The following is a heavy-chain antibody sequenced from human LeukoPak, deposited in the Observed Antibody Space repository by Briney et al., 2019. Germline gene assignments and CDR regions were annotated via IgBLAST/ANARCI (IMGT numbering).Heavy chain of an antibody. V-gene: IGHV1-24*01. D-gene: IGHD3-22*01. CDR1: GYTLTELS. CDR2: FDPEDGET. CDR3: ATSRRGPYYYDSSGYREIWSY. J-gene: IGHJ4*02. Sequence: ASVKVSCKVSGYTLTELSMHWVRHAPGKGLEWMGGFDPEDGETIYAQKFQGRVTMTEDTSTDTAYMELSSLRSEDTAVYYCATSRRGPYYYDSSGYREIWSYWGQGTLVAVSS.